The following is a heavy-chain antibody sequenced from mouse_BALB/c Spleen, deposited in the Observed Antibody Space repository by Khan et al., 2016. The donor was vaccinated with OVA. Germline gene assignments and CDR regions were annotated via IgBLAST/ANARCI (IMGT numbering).Heavy chain of an antibody. Sequence: QMQLEESGAELAKPGASVKMSCKASGYTFINYWILWVKQRPGQGLEWIGYINPSTGYTEYNQNFKDKATLTADKSSSTAYMQLSSLTSEDSAVXYCARMGLLWDFDYWGLGTTLTVSS. D-gene: IGHD2-1*01. J-gene: IGHJ2*01. CDR3: ARMGLLWDFDY. CDR2: INPSTGYT. V-gene: IGHV1-7*01. CDR1: GYTFINYW.